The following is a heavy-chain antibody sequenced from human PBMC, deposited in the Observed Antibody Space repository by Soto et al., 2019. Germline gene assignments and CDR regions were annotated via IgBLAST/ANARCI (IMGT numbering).Heavy chain of an antibody. D-gene: IGHD6-6*01. CDR1: GFTFGDYA. CDR3: TRYSSYFYYYYGMDV. V-gene: IGHV3-49*04. Sequence: RLSCTASGFTFGDYAMSWVRQAPGKGLEWVGFIRSKAYGGTTEYAASVKGRFTISRDDSKSIAYLQMNSLKTEDTAVYYCTRYSSYFYYYYGMDVWGQGTTVTVS. CDR2: IRSKAYGGTT. J-gene: IGHJ6*02.